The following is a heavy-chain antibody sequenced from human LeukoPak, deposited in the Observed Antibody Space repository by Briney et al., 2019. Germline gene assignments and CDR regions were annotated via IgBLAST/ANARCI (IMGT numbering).Heavy chain of an antibody. CDR3: ARHLLYGPGSMDV. J-gene: IGHJ6*02. CDR2: ISAYNGNT. V-gene: IGHV1-18*01. Sequence: AAVKVSFKASGYTFTIYGISWVRQAPGPGLEWVGWISAYNGNTNYAQKLQGRVTMTTDTSTSTAYLELRRLRSDDTAVYYCARHLLYGPGSMDVWGQGTTVTVSS. D-gene: IGHD3-10*01. CDR1: GYTFTIYG.